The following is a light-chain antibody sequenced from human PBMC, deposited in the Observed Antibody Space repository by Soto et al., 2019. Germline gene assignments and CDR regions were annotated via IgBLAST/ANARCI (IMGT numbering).Light chain of an antibody. J-gene: IGKJ1*01. CDR3: QQYGSSPT. CDR2: DAS. CDR1: QSVSSY. V-gene: IGKV3-20*01. Sequence: EVVLTESPATLSLSPGERATLSCRASQSVSSYLAWYQQKPGQDPRLLIYDASNRATGIPDRFSGSGSGTDFTLTISRLEPEDFAVYYCQQYGSSPTFGQGTKVDI.